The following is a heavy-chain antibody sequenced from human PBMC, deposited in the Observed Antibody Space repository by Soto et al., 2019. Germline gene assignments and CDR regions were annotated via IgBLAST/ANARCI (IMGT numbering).Heavy chain of an antibody. J-gene: IGHJ4*02. V-gene: IGHV3-30*18. CDR2: ILQDGSDK. CDR1: GFTFSSYV. CDR3: AKAGGGFGDFVHH. D-gene: IGHD3-10*01. Sequence: PGGCRRLSWAACGFTFSSYVMHWVRQAPGKGLEWVTGILQDGSDKYYADSVKGRFTISIENSKNTLYLQMNSLPPEASAVYYCAKAGGGFGDFVHHWGQGPPVTVSS.